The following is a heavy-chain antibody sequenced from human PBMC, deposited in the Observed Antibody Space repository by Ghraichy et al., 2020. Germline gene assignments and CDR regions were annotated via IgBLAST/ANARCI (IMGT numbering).Heavy chain of an antibody. CDR1: GFTFSSYA. Sequence: GSLRLSCAASGFTFSSYAMGWVRQAPGKGLEWVSAITGSGYNTQYADSVKGRFTFSRDNSKNTLYLQLSSLRADDTAVYYCAKYSSHWWNDVLDIWGQGTMVTVSS. D-gene: IGHD2-8*02. V-gene: IGHV3-23*01. CDR3: AKYSSHWWNDVLDI. CDR2: ITGSGYNT. J-gene: IGHJ3*02.